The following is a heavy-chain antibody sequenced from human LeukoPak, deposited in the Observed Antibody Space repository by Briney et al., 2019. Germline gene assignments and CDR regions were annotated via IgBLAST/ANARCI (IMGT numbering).Heavy chain of an antibody. J-gene: IGHJ4*02. CDR1: GFTFDDYA. CDR3: AKEGQWLAKDY. Sequence: PVGSLRLSCAASGFTFDDYAMHWVRQAPGKGLEWVSGISWNSGGIGYADSVKGRFTISRDNAKNSLYLQMNSLRAEDTALYYCAKEGQWLAKDYWGQGTLVTVSS. V-gene: IGHV3-9*01. CDR2: ISWNSGGI. D-gene: IGHD6-19*01.